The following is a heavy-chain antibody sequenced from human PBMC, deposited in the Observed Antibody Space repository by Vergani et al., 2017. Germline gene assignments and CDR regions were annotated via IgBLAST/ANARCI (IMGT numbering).Heavy chain of an antibody. CDR3: ARARGIAARREFDY. CDR1: VGSISSSSYY. V-gene: IGHV4-61*05. J-gene: IGHJ4*02. Sequence: QLQLQESGPGLVKPSETLSLTCTVSVGSISSSSYYWSWIRQPPGKGLDWICYIYYSGSTNYNPPLKSRVTIAVDTSKNEFSRKLSSVTAADTAVFYCARARGIAARREFDYWGQGTLVTVSS. CDR2: IYYSGST. D-gene: IGHD6-6*01.